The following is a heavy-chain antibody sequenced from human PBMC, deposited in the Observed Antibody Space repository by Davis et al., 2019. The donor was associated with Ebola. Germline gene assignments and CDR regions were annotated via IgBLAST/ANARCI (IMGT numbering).Heavy chain of an antibody. Sequence: GGSLRLSCAASGFTFSSYWMSWVRQAPGKGLEWVANIKQDGSEKYYVDSVKGRFTISRDNAKNSLYLQMNSLRDEDTAVYYCARDVYCSSTSCYFSWFDPWGQGTLVTVSS. D-gene: IGHD2-2*01. V-gene: IGHV3-7*01. CDR1: GFTFSSYW. CDR3: ARDVYCSSTSCYFSWFDP. CDR2: IKQDGSEK. J-gene: IGHJ5*02.